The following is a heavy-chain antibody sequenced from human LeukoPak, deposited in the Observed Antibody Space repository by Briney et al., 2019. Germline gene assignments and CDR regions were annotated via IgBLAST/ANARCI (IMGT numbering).Heavy chain of an antibody. CDR3: ARPKYSGYDHTLDY. CDR2: ISYDGSNK. J-gene: IGHJ4*02. V-gene: IGHV3-30*03. Sequence: PGGSLRLSCAASRFTFSSYGMHWVRQAPGKGLEWVAVISYDGSNKYYADSVKGRFTISRDNTKNMLYLQMNGLRTEDTAVYYCARPKYSGYDHTLDYWGQGTLVTVFS. D-gene: IGHD5-12*01. CDR1: RFTFSSYG.